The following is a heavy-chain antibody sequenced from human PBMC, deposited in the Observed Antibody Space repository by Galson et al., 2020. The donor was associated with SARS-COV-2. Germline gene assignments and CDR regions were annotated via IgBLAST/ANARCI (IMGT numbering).Heavy chain of an antibody. CDR1: GDSVSGPSHH. CDR3: ARAKKVLLFLDMAGYFDY. D-gene: IGHD3-3*01. Sequence: SETLSLTCTVSGDSVSGPSHHWNWIRQPAGKGLEWLGRIYATGNTDYNPSLKSRVAISIDRSKNQFSLKLNSVTAADTAVYYCARAKKVLLFLDMAGYFDYWGQGTLVTVSS. CDR2: IYATGNT. J-gene: IGHJ4*02. V-gene: IGHV4-61*02.